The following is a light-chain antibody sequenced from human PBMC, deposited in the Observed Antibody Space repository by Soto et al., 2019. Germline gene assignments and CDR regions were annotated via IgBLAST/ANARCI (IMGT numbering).Light chain of an antibody. CDR1: QSVSSSY. Sequence: EIVLTQSPGTLSLSPGERATLSCRASQSVSSSYLAWYQQKPGQAPRLLIYGASSRATGIPDRFSGSGSGTDFTLTISRLEPEDFAVYYCQQDGRWPPGTFGKGTKVEIK. CDR3: QQDGRWPPGT. CDR2: GAS. J-gene: IGKJ1*01. V-gene: IGKV3-20*01.